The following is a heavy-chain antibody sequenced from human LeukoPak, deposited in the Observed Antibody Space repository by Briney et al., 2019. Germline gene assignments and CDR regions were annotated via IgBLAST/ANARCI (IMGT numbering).Heavy chain of an antibody. D-gene: IGHD6-13*01. CDR3: ARGFGVSSSWYYYYYGMDV. CDR2: INHSGST. V-gene: IGHV4-34*01. CDR1: GGSFSGYY. J-gene: IGHJ6*02. Sequence: TSETLSLTCAVYGGSFSGYYWSWIRQPPGKGLEWIGEINHSGSTNYNPSLKSRVTISVDTSKNQFSLKLSSVTAADTAVYYCARGFGVSSSWYYYYYGMDVWGQGTTVTVSS.